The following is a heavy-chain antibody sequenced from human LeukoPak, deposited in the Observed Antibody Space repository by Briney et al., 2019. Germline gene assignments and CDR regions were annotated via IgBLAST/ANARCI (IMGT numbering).Heavy chain of an antibody. J-gene: IGHJ4*02. CDR2: ISGSGTDT. CDR1: AFTFSSYA. CDR3: VKEGGSSWYYFDY. D-gene: IGHD6-13*01. Sequence: GGSLRLSYGASAFTFSSYAMSCVRQAPGKGLEWLSVISGSGTDTYYADSVKGRLTISRGNSKNRLYVQVNSRRAEDTAVYYCVKEGGSSWYYFDYWGQGTLVTVSS. V-gene: IGHV3-23*01.